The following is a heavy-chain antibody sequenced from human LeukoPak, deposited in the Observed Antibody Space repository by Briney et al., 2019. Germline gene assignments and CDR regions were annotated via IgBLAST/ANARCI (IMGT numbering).Heavy chain of an antibody. CDR2: IYYSGST. CDR1: GGSISSYY. CDR3: ARSVAGTGAYAFDI. D-gene: IGHD6-19*01. J-gene: IGHJ3*02. V-gene: IGHV4-59*08. Sequence: PSGTLSLTCAVSGGSISSYYWSWIRQPPGKGLEWIGYIYYSGSTNYNPSLKSRVTISVDTAKNQFSLKLNSVTAADTAVYYCARSVAGTGAYAFDIWGQGTMVTVSS.